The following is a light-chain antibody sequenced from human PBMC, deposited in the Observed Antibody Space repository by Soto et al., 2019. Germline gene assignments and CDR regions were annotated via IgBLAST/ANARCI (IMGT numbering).Light chain of an antibody. Sequence: DIQMTQSPSTLSASVGDRVTITCRASQSISSWLAWYQQKPGKAPRLLIFDASSLESGVPSRFSGSGSGTELTLTISSLQPDDFATYYCQQYNNYPFTFGQGTKLEIK. J-gene: IGKJ2*01. CDR3: QQYNNYPFT. CDR1: QSISSW. CDR2: DAS. V-gene: IGKV1-5*01.